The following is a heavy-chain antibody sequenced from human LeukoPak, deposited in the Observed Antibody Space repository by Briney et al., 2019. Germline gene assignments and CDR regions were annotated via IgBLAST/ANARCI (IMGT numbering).Heavy chain of an antibody. V-gene: IGHV3-43D*03. CDR1: GFTFDDYA. CDR3: AKDYEPGRLQSLAFDP. CDR2: ISWDGGST. Sequence: GGSLRLSCAASGFTFDDYAMHWVRQAPGKGLEWVSLISWDGGSTYYADSVKGRFTISRDNSKNSLYLQMNSLRAEDTALCYCAKDYEPGRLQSLAFDPWGQGTLVTVSS. D-gene: IGHD5-24*01. J-gene: IGHJ5*02.